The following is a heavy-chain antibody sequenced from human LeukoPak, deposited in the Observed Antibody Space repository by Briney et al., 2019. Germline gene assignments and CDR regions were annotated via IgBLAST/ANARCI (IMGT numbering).Heavy chain of an antibody. D-gene: IGHD3-10*01. CDR3: ARGGPYYGSGSYYNPYYFDY. CDR2: IWYDGSNK. J-gene: IGHJ4*02. Sequence: GGSLRLSCAASGFTFSSYGIHWVRQAPGKGLEWVAVIWYDGSNKYYADSVKGRFTISRDNSKNTLYLQVNSLRAEDTAVYYCARGGPYYGSGSYYNPYYFDYWGQGTLVTVSS. V-gene: IGHV3-33*01. CDR1: GFTFSSYG.